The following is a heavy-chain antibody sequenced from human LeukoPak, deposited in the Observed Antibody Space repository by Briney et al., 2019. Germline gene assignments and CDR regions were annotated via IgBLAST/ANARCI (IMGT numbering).Heavy chain of an antibody. V-gene: IGHV3-7*03. D-gene: IGHD4-17*01. CDR2: IKQDGSEK. J-gene: IGHJ4*02. CDR3: AKGGDYALWSPFDY. CDR1: GFTFSSYW. Sequence: GGSLRLSCAASGFTFSSYWMSWVRQAPGKGLEWVADIKQDGSEKYYVDSVKGRFTISRDNAKNSLYLQMNSLRAEDTALYYCAKGGDYALWSPFDYWGQGTLVTVSS.